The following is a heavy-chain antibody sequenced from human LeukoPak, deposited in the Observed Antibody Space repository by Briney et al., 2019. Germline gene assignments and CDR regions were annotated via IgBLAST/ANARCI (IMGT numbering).Heavy chain of an antibody. CDR3: ARHHDYGDYGCFDY. J-gene: IGHJ4*02. Sequence: GESLKISCKGSGYSFTSYWIGWVRQMPGKGLEWMGIIYPGDSDTRYSPSFEGQVTISADKSIRTAYLQWSSLKASDTAIYYCARHHDYGDYGCFDYWGQGTLVTVSS. V-gene: IGHV5-51*01. CDR2: IYPGDSDT. D-gene: IGHD4-17*01. CDR1: GYSFTSYW.